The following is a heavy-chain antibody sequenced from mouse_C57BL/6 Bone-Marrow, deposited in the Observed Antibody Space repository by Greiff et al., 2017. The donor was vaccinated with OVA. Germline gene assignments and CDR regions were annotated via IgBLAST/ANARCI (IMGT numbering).Heavy chain of an antibody. D-gene: IGHD4-1*01. CDR2: INPSNGGT. CDR1: GYTLTSYW. V-gene: IGHV1-53*01. CDR3: ARYGTGTYFDY. J-gene: IGHJ2*01. Sequence: VQLQQPGTELVKPAASVKLSCKASGYTLTSYWMHWVKQRPGQGLEWLGNINPSNGGTNYNEKFKSKATLTVDKSSSTAYMQLSSLTSEDSAVYYCARYGTGTYFDYWGQGTTLTVSS.